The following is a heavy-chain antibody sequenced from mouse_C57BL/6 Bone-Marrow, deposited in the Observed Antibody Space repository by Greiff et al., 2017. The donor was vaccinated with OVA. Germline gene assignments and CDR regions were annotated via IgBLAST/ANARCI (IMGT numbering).Heavy chain of an antibody. CDR1: GYTFTSYG. V-gene: IGHV1-81*01. CDR3: ARKTALPYYFDY. D-gene: IGHD3-2*01. CDR2: IYPRSGNT. J-gene: IGHJ2*01. Sequence: QVQLKQSGAELARPGASVKLSCKASGYTFTSYGISWVKQRTGQGLEWIGEIYPRSGNTYYNEKFKGKATLTADKSSSTAYMELRSLTSEDSAVYFCARKTALPYYFDYWGQGTTLTVSS.